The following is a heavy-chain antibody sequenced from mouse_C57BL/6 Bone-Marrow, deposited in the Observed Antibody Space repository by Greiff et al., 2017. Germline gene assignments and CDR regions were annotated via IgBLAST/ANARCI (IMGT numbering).Heavy chain of an antibody. CDR2: IDASDSYT. CDR1: GYTFTSYW. CDR3: ARPATVVDGYGDV. Sequence: VQLQQPGAELVRPGTSVKLSCKASGYTFTSYWMHWVKQRPGQGLEWIGMIDASDSYTNYNNKFKGKGTLTVDTSTSTAYMQLSSLTSEDAAVYYCARPATVVDGYGDVWGTGTTVTVTS. J-gene: IGHJ1*03. V-gene: IGHV1-59*01. D-gene: IGHD1-1*01.